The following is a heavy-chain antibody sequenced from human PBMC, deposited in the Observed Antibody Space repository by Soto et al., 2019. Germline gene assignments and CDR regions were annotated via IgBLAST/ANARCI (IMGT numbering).Heavy chain of an antibody. CDR3: ARMVAAPGTNYYYGMDV. J-gene: IGHJ6*04. V-gene: IGHV4-59*01. CDR2: IYYSGST. D-gene: IGHD6-13*01. CDR1: GGSIRSYY. Sequence: PSETLSLTCTVSGGSIRSYYWSWIRQPPGKGLEWIGYIYYSGSTNYNPSLKSRVTISVDTSKNQFSLKLSSVTAADTAVYYCARMVAAPGTNYYYGMDVGGKGTTVTVPS.